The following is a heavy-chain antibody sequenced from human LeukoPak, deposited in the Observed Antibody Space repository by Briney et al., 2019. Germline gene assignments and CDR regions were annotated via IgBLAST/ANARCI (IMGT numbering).Heavy chain of an antibody. Sequence: GRSLRLSCAASGFTFSSYGMHWVRQAPGKGLEWVAVVWYDGSNKYYADSVKGRFTISRDNSKNMLYLQMNSLRAEDTAVYYCARDPSLRVTLDYWGQGTLVTVSS. CDR3: ARDPSLRVTLDY. J-gene: IGHJ4*02. CDR2: VWYDGSNK. CDR1: GFTFSSYG. D-gene: IGHD5/OR15-5a*01. V-gene: IGHV3-33*08.